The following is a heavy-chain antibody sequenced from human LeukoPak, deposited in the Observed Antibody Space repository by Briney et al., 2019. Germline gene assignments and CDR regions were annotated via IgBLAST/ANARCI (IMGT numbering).Heavy chain of an antibody. CDR1: GFTFSSYS. Sequence: GGSLRLSCAASGFTFSSYSMNWVRQAPGKGLEWVSSISSSSSYIYYADSVKGRFTISRDNAKNSLYLQMNSLRAEDTAVYYCAKSEGRQQLGAFDIWGQGTMVTVSS. CDR2: ISSSSSYI. CDR3: AKSEGRQQLGAFDI. J-gene: IGHJ3*02. V-gene: IGHV3-21*04. D-gene: IGHD6-13*01.